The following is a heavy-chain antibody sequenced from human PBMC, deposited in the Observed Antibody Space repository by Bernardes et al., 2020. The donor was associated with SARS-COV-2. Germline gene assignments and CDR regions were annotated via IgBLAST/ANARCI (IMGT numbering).Heavy chain of an antibody. CDR2: ISSSSSYT. CDR1: GFTFSDYY. D-gene: IGHD2-2*01. CDR3: ARGSGVPAALGYRFDY. V-gene: IGHV3-11*05. J-gene: IGHJ4*02. Sequence: GGSLRLSCAASGFTFSDYYMSWIRQAPGKGLEWVSYISSSSSYTNYADSVKGRFTISRDNAKNSLYLQMNSLRAEDTAVYYCARGSGVPAALGYRFDYWGQGTLVTVSS.